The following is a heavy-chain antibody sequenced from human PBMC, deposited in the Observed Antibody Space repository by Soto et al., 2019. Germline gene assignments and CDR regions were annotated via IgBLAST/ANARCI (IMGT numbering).Heavy chain of an antibody. V-gene: IGHV1-2*04. J-gene: IGHJ4*02. Sequence: QVPLVQSGAEVKKPGASVKVSCKASGYTFTGYYMHWVRQAPGQGLEWMGWINPNSGGTNYAQKFQGWVTMTRDTSISTAYMELSRLRSDDTAVYYCARGGGRYFDWLLQPFYFDYWGQGTLVTVSS. CDR2: INPNSGGT. CDR3: ARGGGRYFDWLLQPFYFDY. CDR1: GYTFTGYY. D-gene: IGHD3-9*01.